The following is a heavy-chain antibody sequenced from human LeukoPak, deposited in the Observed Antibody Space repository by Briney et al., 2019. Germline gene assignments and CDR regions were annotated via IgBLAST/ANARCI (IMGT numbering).Heavy chain of an antibody. V-gene: IGHV1-2*02. J-gene: IGHJ3*02. CDR2: FNPNSGGA. CDR1: GYKFTAYY. D-gene: IGHD3-10*01. Sequence: ASVKVSCKASGYKFTAYYMHWVRQAPGQGLEWMGWFNPNSGGANYAQKFQGRVTMTRDTSISTAYMDLSRLRSDDTSVYFCARDLYYGSGTTHVDACDIWGQGTMVTVSS. CDR3: ARDLYYGSGTTHVDACDI.